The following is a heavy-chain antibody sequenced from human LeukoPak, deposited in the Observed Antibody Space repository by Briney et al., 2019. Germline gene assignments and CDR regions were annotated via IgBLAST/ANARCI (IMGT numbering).Heavy chain of an antibody. CDR1: GFTFSSYS. D-gene: IGHD6-13*01. J-gene: IGHJ4*02. CDR3: ARGRFIAAAGFRYFDY. Sequence: TGGSLRLSCAASGFTFSSYSMNWVRQAPGKGLEWVSSISSSNSYIYYADSVKGRFTISRDNAKNSLYLQMNSLRAEDTAVYYCARGRFIAAAGFRYFDYWGQGTLVTVSS. CDR2: ISSSNSYI. V-gene: IGHV3-21*01.